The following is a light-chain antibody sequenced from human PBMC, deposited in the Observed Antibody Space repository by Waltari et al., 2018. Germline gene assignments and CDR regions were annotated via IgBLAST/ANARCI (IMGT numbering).Light chain of an antibody. CDR3: QQYHDWPPWT. CDR2: GAS. CDR1: QSISSN. V-gene: IGKV3-15*01. J-gene: IGKJ1*01. Sequence: EIVMTQSPATLSASPGDGATLSCRASQSISSNLAWYQQKPGQAPRLLIYGASTRATGIADRFRGGGSGAEYTLTIRSLQSDDVAVYYCQQYHDWPPWTFGQGTRVEIK.